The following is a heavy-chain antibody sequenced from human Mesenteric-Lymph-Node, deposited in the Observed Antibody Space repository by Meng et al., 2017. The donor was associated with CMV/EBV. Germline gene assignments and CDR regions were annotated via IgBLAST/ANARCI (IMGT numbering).Heavy chain of an antibody. Sequence: GESLKISCAASGFSFSTFGMHWVRQSPGKGLELVAAIHTRGRYTVYSDTVKGRFTISRDNAKNSLYLQMNSLIVEDTAVYFCARAIYADWLLFSHWGQGAQVTVSS. J-gene: IGHJ4*02. CDR3: ARAIYADWLLFSH. CDR2: IHTRGRYT. CDR1: GFSFSTFG. V-gene: IGHV3-21*01. D-gene: IGHD3-9*01.